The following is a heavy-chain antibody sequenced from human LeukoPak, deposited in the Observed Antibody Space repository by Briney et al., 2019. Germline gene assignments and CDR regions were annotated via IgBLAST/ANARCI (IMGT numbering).Heavy chain of an antibody. CDR2: IRYDGSSE. CDR3: ARYCSGGSCYMGLI. J-gene: IGHJ4*02. Sequence: GRSLRPSCAASGFTFSTYGTHWIRQAPGKGLEWVAVIRYDGSSEYYADSVKGRFIISRDNSKNTLYLQMNSLRAEDTAVYYCARYCSGGSCYMGLIWGQGTLVTVSS. V-gene: IGHV3-33*01. CDR1: GFTFSTYG. D-gene: IGHD2-15*01.